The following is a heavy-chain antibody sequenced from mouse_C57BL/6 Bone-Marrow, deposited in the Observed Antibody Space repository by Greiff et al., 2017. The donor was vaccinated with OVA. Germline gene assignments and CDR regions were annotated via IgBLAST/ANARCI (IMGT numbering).Heavy chain of an antibody. V-gene: IGHV2-5*01. J-gene: IGHJ2*01. Sequence: QVQLKESGPGLVQPSQRLSITCTVSGFSLTSYGVHWVRQAPGKGLEWLGGIWRGGSTDDNAAVMSMLNISKDYSKSKVFFTMNSLQADDAAIYYCDKGGWDYFDYWGQGTMLTVSA. D-gene: IGHD3-3*01. CDR2: IWRGGST. CDR1: GFSLTSYG. CDR3: DKGGWDYFDY.